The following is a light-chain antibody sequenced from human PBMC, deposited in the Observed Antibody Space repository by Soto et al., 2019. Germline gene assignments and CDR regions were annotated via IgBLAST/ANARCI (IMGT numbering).Light chain of an antibody. CDR1: QNILSN. CDR3: QQYNNWPIT. V-gene: IGKV3-15*01. Sequence: IVMTQSPATLSVSPGERATLSCRASQNILSNLAWYQQRPGQAPRLLIYGASARATGVPARFSGGGSGTEFTLTISSLQSEDFAVYYCQQYNNWPITFGQGTRLEIK. J-gene: IGKJ5*01. CDR2: GAS.